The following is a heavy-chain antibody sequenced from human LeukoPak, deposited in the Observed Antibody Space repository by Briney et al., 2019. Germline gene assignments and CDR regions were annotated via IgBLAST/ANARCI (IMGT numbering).Heavy chain of an antibody. V-gene: IGHV3-23*01. D-gene: IGHD5-18*01. CDR2: IGGSGGST. CDR1: GFTFSIYT. CDR3: AKGRGYSYGYSDY. Sequence: PGGSLRLSCAASGFTFSIYTMNWVRQPPGKGLEWVSGIGGSGGSTYYADSVRGRFTISRDNSKNTLYLQMDSLRAEDTAVYYCAKGRGYSYGYSDYWGQGTLVTVSS. J-gene: IGHJ4*02.